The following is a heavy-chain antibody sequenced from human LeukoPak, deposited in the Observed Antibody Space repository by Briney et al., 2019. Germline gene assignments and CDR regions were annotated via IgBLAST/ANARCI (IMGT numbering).Heavy chain of an antibody. J-gene: IGHJ4*02. CDR2: INPNSGGT. Sequence: GASVKVSCKASGYTFTGYYMHWVRQAPGQGLEWMGWINPNSGGTNYAQKYQGRVTMTRDTSISTAYMELSRLRSDDTAVYYCARGQFVADDFWSGKGPDYWGQGTLVTVSS. V-gene: IGHV1-2*02. D-gene: IGHD3-3*01. CDR1: GYTFTGYY. CDR3: ARGQFVADDFWSGKGPDY.